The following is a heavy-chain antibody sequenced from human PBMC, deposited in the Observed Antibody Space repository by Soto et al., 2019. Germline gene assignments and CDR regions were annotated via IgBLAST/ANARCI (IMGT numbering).Heavy chain of an antibody. D-gene: IGHD2-2*01. J-gene: IGHJ6*02. V-gene: IGHV6-1*01. CDR2: TSYRSKWYN. CDR3: ARHVPYCSSTSHCAYGMDV. Sequence: SQTLSLTCDISGDSVSSNSAAWNWIRQSPSRGLEWLGRTSYRSKWYNDYAVSVKSRITINPDTSKNQFSLNLNSVTAADTAVYYCARHVPYCSSTSHCAYGMDVWGQGTTVTVSS. CDR1: GDSVSSNSAA.